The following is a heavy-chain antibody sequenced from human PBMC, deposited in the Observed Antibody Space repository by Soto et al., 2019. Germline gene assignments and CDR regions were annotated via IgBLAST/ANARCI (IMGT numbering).Heavy chain of an antibody. V-gene: IGHV3-23*01. D-gene: IGHD3-3*01. CDR3: VKDRATIFGVIWKYGMDV. J-gene: IGHJ6*02. CDR2: ISESGDTT. Sequence: EVHLMESGGDLVQPGGSLRLSCAASGFKFRSYGMAWVRQAPGKGLEWVSGISESGDTTNYADSVRGRFAISRDNSRNTLDLLMNSLRAEDTAVYYCVKDRATIFGVIWKYGMDVWGQGTTVYVSS. CDR1: GFKFRSYG.